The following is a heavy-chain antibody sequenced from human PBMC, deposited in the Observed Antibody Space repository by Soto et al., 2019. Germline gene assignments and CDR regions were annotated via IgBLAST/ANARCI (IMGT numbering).Heavy chain of an antibody. D-gene: IGHD6-13*01. Sequence: GSLRLSCAASGFTFSSYSMNWVRQAPGKGLEWVPYISSSSSTIYYADSVKGRFTISRDNAKNSLYLQMNSLRAEDTAVYYCAKEGVGSSSWGPRYYYYYGMDVWGQGTTVTVSS. CDR3: AKEGVGSSSWGPRYYYYYGMDV. CDR2: ISSSSSTI. CDR1: GFTFSSYS. V-gene: IGHV3-48*01. J-gene: IGHJ6*02.